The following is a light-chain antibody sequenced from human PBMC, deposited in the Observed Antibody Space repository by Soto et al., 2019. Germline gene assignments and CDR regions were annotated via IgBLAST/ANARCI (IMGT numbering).Light chain of an antibody. J-gene: IGKJ4*01. CDR3: QQYYSFPFT. CDR2: WAS. Sequence: DIVMTQSPGSLAVSLGERASINCESSQSILYSSNNKNYLAWYLQRPGQPPKLLFYWASSRQSGVPDRLSGSGSGTEFTLTISSLQAEDVAVYYCQQYYSFPFTFGGGTRVEIK. V-gene: IGKV4-1*01. CDR1: QSILYSSNNKNY.